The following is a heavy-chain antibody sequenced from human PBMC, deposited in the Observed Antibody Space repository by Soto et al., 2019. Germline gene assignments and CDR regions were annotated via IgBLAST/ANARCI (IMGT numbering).Heavy chain of an antibody. Sequence: PSQTLSLTCVISGDSVSSSSAAWNWIRQSPSRGLEWLGRTYYRSQWYNDYAVSVKGRIIINPDTSKNQFSLQLSSVTPEDTAVYYCARTVARDYYYKGVDVWGQGTTVTVSS. D-gene: IGHD6-19*01. CDR2: TYYRSQWYN. CDR1: GDSVSSSSAA. J-gene: IGHJ6*02. V-gene: IGHV6-1*01. CDR3: ARTVARDYYYKGVDV.